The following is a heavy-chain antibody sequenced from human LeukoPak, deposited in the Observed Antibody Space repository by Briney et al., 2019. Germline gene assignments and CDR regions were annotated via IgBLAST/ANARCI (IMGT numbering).Heavy chain of an antibody. Sequence: ASVKVSCKASGYTFTIYGISWVRQGPGQGLGWMGWISAYNGNTNYAQKLQGRVTMTTDTSTSTAYMELRSLRSDDTAVYYCARDKGYYYYMDVWGKGTTVTVSS. CDR3: ARDKGYYYYMDV. V-gene: IGHV1-18*01. CDR1: GYTFTIYG. J-gene: IGHJ6*03. CDR2: ISAYNGNT.